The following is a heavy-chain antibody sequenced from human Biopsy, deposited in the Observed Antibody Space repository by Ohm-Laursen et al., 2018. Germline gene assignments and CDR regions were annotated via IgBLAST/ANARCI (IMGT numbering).Heavy chain of an antibody. V-gene: IGHV1-46*01. CDR1: GYNFGNYY. CDR2: VNPVAEAT. CDR3: ARESPLRLGVCGAIRCFKEVFGMDV. J-gene: IGHJ6*02. Sequence: ASVKVSCKASGYNFGNYYINWVRKVPGQGLEWLGVVNPVAEATMYAQKFQDRITLTRDASTNTVYMDLTSLTSEATAVYYCARESPLRLGVCGAIRCFKEVFGMDVWGQGTTVIVSS. D-gene: IGHD2-21*01.